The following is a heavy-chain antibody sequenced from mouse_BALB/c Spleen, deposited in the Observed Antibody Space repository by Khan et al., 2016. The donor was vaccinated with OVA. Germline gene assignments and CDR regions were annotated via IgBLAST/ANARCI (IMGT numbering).Heavy chain of an antibody. V-gene: IGHV1-5*01. D-gene: IGHD2-1*01. CDR3: SRNGFGNYESWDY. CDR1: GYTFTNYW. CDR2: IYPGNSDT. J-gene: IGHJ2*01. Sequence: EVQLQESGTVLARPGASVKLSCKGSGYTFTNYWMHWVKQRPGQGLEWIGVIYPGNSDTNYNQKFTGKAKLTAVTSSSTAYMELNSLTNEDSAVYYCSRNGFGNYESWDYWGQGTTLTVSS.